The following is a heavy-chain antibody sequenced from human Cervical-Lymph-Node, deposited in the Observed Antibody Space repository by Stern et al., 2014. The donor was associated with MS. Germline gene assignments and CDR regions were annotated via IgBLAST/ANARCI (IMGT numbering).Heavy chain of an antibody. CDR2: IIPTFGTT. D-gene: IGHD3-3*01. CDR3: ARVLSGVFGVLSPLYGMDV. Sequence: QLQLVESGAEVKKAGSSVKVSCKASGGTFSRNGISWVRQAPGQGLEWMGGIIPTFGTTKHEKKFQDTVTITADESTSTAYIELNSLTSDDTAVYYCARVLSGVFGVLSPLYGMDVWGQGTTVTVSS. CDR1: GGTFSRNG. V-gene: IGHV1-69*01. J-gene: IGHJ6*02.